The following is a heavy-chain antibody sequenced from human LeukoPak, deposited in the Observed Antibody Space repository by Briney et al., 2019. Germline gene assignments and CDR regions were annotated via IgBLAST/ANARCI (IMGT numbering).Heavy chain of an antibody. CDR3: ARRSSGWYESDYFDY. CDR1: EFTFSDYY. Sequence: GGSLRLSCAASEFTFSDYYMRWIRQAPGKGLEWVANIKQDGSEKYYVDSVKGRFTISRDNAKNSLYLQMNSLRAEDTAVYYCARRSSGWYESDYFDYWGQGTLVTVSS. J-gene: IGHJ4*02. D-gene: IGHD6-19*01. V-gene: IGHV3-7*01. CDR2: IKQDGSEK.